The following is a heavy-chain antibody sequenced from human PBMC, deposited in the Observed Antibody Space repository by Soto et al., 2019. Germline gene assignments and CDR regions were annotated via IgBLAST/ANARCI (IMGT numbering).Heavy chain of an antibody. V-gene: IGHV4-31*03. CDR3: ARVLSSGFYKDGNFFDY. J-gene: IGHJ4*02. Sequence: QVLLQESGPGLVKPSQTLSLTCTVSGGSISSGDYYWTWIRQHPGKGLEWIGYIYYSGSTSYNPSLASRVSISVDTSKNRFSLKRKSVTAADTAVYYCARVLSSGFYKDGNFFDYWGQGTLVTVSS. CDR2: IYYSGST. CDR1: GGSISSGDYY. D-gene: IGHD3-3*01.